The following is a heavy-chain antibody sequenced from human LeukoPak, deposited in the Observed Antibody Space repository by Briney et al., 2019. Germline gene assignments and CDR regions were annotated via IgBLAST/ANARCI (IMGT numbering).Heavy chain of an antibody. CDR1: GGTFSSYA. J-gene: IGHJ4*02. CDR2: IIPIFGTA. Sequence: SVKVSCKASGGTFSSYAISWVRQAPGQGLEWMGGIIPIFGTANYAQKFQGRVTITADKSTSTAYMELSSLRSEDTAVYYCANGRGTMVRGAMKGGFDYWGQGTLVTVSS. V-gene: IGHV1-69*06. CDR3: ANGRGTMVRGAMKGGFDY. D-gene: IGHD3-10*01.